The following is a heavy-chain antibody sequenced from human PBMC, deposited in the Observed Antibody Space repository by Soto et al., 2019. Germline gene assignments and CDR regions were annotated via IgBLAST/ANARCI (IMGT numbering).Heavy chain of an antibody. D-gene: IGHD3-3*01. CDR2: ISYDGSNK. CDR1: GFTFSSYA. J-gene: IGHJ3*02. V-gene: IGHV3-30*04. Sequence: GGSLRLSCAASGFTFSSYAMHWVRQAPGKGLEWVAVISYDGSNKYYADSVKGRFTISRDNSKNTLYLQMNSLRAEDTAVYYCAKDGLSIFGVVIHDAFDIWGQGTMVTVSS. CDR3: AKDGLSIFGVVIHDAFDI.